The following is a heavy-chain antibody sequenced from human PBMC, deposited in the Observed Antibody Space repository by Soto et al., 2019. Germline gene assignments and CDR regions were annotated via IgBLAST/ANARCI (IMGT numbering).Heavy chain of an antibody. Sequence: EVQLLEAGGGLVQPGGSLRLSCAASGFTFNNYAMTWVRQAPGKGLEWVSSISGSGDSTYYADSVKGRFTISRDNSRNTLYLQMNSLRAEDTAIYYCAKEVWFGELSSPDYWGQGTLLTVSS. CDR1: GFTFNNYA. J-gene: IGHJ4*02. CDR3: AKEVWFGELSSPDY. V-gene: IGHV3-23*01. CDR2: ISGSGDST. D-gene: IGHD3-10*01.